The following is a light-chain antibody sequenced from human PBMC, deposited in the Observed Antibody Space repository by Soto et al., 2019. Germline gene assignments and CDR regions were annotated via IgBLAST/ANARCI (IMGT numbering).Light chain of an antibody. CDR3: LQHEDYPLT. CDR1: QSISSY. Sequence: DIQMNQSPSSLSASVGERVTITCRASQSISSYLNWYQQKPGKAPKLLIHDASSLESGVTSRFSGSGSGTEFTLTISSLQPEDFATYYCLQHEDYPLTVGGGTQVEIK. V-gene: IGKV1-17*01. CDR2: DAS. J-gene: IGKJ4*01.